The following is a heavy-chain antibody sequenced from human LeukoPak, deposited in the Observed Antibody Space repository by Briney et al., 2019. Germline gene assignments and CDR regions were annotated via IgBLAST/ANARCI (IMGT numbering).Heavy chain of an antibody. Sequence: GGSLRLSCAASAFTFSNAWMSWVRQAPGKGLEWVGRIKSKTDGGTTDYAAPVKGRFTISRDDSKNTLYLQVKSLKTEDTAVYYCTTDDLSGSLDYWGQGTLVTVSS. CDR1: AFTFSNAW. CDR3: TTDDLSGSLDY. J-gene: IGHJ4*02. CDR2: IKSKTDGGTT. D-gene: IGHD3-22*01. V-gene: IGHV3-15*01.